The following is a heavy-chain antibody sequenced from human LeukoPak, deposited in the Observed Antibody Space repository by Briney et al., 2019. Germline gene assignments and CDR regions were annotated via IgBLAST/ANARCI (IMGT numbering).Heavy chain of an antibody. J-gene: IGHJ4*02. V-gene: IGHV3-30*02. D-gene: IGHD5-24*01. CDR1: GFIFSNYA. Sequence: GGSLRLSCAATGFIFSNYAMNWVRQAPGKGLEWVAFIRYDGNNKYYTDSVKGRFTISRDNSNHTLYLQMNSLRAEDTAVYYCASGRWLQFVPDYWGQGTLVTVSS. CDR3: ASGRWLQFVPDY. CDR2: IRYDGNNK.